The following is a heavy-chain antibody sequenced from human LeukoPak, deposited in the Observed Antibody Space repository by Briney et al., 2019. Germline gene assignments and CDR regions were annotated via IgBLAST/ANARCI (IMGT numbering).Heavy chain of an antibody. CDR3: ARDYYGSGSWFMDV. D-gene: IGHD3-10*01. CDR2: IYYSGST. Sequence: SETLSLTCTVSGGSISSSSYYWGWIRQPPGTGLEWIGYIYYSGSTNYNPSLKSRVTISVDTSKNQFSLKLSSVTAADTAVYYCARDYYGSGSWFMDVWGKGTTVTISS. V-gene: IGHV4-61*01. CDR1: GGSISSSSYY. J-gene: IGHJ6*03.